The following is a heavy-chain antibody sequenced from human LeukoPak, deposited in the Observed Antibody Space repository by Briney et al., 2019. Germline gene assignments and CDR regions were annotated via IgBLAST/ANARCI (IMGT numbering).Heavy chain of an antibody. D-gene: IGHD6-13*01. V-gene: IGHV3-30-3*01. J-gene: IGHJ4*02. CDR3: ARDLGSSRVNYYFDY. CDR2: ISYDGSNK. CDR1: GFTFSSYA. Sequence: GRSLRLSCAAPGFTFSSYAMHWVRQAPGKGLEWVAVISYDGSNKYYADSVKGRFTISRDNSKNTLYLQMNSLRAEDTAVYYCARDLGSSRVNYYFDYWGQGTLVTVSS.